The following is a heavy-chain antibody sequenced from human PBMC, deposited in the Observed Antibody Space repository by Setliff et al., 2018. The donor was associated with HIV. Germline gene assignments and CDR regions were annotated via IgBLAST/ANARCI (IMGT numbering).Heavy chain of an antibody. J-gene: IGHJ4*02. Sequence: GGSLRLSCAASGFTFSSSNMNWVRQAPGKGLEWVSSISSTSSSIYYADSLKGRFTIARDSAKNSLYLQMNSLRIEDTAVYYCAREFSAWYYFDSSGGVLDYWGQGTLVTVSS. D-gene: IGHD3-22*01. CDR3: AREFSAWYYFDSSGGVLDY. CDR1: GFTFSSSN. CDR2: ISSTSSSI. V-gene: IGHV3-21*03.